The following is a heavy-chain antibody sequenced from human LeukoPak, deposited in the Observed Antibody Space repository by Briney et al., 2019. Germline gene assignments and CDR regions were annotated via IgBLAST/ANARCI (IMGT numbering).Heavy chain of an antibody. CDR2: IIPILGIA. D-gene: IGHD4-23*01. CDR1: GGTFSSYA. J-gene: IGHJ6*02. CDR3: ARPAYGGNSEDYGMDV. Sequence: SVKVSCKASGGTFSSYAISWVRQAPGQGLEWMGRIIPILGIANYAQKFQGRVTITADKPTSTAYLELRSLRSEDTAVYYCARPAYGGNSEDYGMDVWGQGTTVTVSS. V-gene: IGHV1-69*04.